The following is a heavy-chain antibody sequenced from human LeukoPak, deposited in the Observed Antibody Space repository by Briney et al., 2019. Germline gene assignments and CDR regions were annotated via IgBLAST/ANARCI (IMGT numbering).Heavy chain of an antibody. D-gene: IGHD3-16*01. CDR3: ARDWPEVWVLVGVRNYYYGMDV. Sequence: ASVKVSCKASGYTFTSYGISWVGQAAGQGREWMGGISAYNGNTNYAQKLQGRVTMITDTSTSTAYMELRSLRSDDTAVYYCARDWPEVWVLVGVRNYYYGMDVWGQGTTVTVSS. CDR2: ISAYNGNT. J-gene: IGHJ6*02. CDR1: GYTFTSYG. V-gene: IGHV1-18*01.